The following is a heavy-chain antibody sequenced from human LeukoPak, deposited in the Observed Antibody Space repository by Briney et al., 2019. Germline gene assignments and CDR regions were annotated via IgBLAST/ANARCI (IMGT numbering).Heavy chain of an antibody. D-gene: IGHD5-12*01. CDR2: INHSGST. CDR3: AREAEMAPFDY. CDR1: GGSFSGYY. J-gene: IGHJ4*02. V-gene: IGHV4-34*09. Sequence: SETLSLTCAVYGGSFSGYYWSWIRQPPGKGLEWIGEINHSGSTNYNPSLKSRVTISVDTSKNQFSLKLSSVTAADTAVYYCAREAEMAPFDYWGQGTLVTVSS.